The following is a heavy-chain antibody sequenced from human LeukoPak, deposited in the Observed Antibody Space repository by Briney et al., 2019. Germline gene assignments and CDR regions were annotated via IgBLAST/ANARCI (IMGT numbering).Heavy chain of an antibody. Sequence: GGPLRLSCSASGFTFSSYAMHWVRQAPGKGLQYVSSISSNGGTTYYADSVKGRFTISRDNSKNMLYLQMSSLRAEDTAVYYCVKDGYCSSTSCYFPPYFDYWGQGTLVTVSS. V-gene: IGHV3-64D*06. D-gene: IGHD2-2*03. J-gene: IGHJ4*02. CDR3: VKDGYCSSTSCYFPPYFDY. CDR2: ISSNGGTT. CDR1: GFTFSSYA.